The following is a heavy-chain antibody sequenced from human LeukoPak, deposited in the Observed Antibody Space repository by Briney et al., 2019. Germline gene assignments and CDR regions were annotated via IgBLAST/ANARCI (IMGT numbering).Heavy chain of an antibody. Sequence: SETLSLTCTVSGGSISSSSYYWGWIRQPPGKGLEWIGYIYYSGTTNYNPSLKSRVTMSIETSKNQFSLNLRSVTAADTAVYYCVRQSQIYDFWGQGTLVTVSS. V-gene: IGHV4-61*05. CDR2: IYYSGTT. J-gene: IGHJ4*02. CDR1: GGSISSSSYY. CDR3: VRQSQIYDF. D-gene: IGHD2/OR15-2a*01.